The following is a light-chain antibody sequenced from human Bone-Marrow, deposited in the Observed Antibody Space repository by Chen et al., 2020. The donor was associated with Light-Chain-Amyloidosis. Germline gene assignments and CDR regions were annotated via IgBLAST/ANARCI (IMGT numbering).Light chain of an antibody. J-gene: IGKJ4*01. V-gene: IGKV3-15*01. Sequence: ETLLTQSPATLSVSPGERATLSCRASQSVSSHLAWYQQKPGQAPRLLIYGAYTRATGIPARFSGSESGTAFTLTISSLQSEDFAVYYCQQYNDWPRLTFGGGTKLEIK. CDR1: QSVSSH. CDR2: GAY. CDR3: QQYNDWPRLT.